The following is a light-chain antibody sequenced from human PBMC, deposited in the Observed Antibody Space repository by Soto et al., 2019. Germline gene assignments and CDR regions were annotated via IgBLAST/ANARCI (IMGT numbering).Light chain of an antibody. CDR1: QSVSSN. CDR2: GAS. Sequence: EIVLTPSPGTLSLSPGERATLCCRASQSVSSNLASYQQKPGQAPRLLIYGASTRATGIPARLSGSGSGTDFTLTISRLEPEDFVVYYCQQYGSSPWTFGQGTKVDIK. V-gene: IGKV3-20*01. J-gene: IGKJ1*01. CDR3: QQYGSSPWT.